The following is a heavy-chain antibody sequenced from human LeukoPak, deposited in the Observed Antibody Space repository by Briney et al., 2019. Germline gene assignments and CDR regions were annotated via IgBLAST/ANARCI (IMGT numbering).Heavy chain of an antibody. D-gene: IGHD3-9*01. CDR1: GGSISSGGYY. V-gene: IGHV2-5*08. CDR3: AHRKPYYDILTGYYKNRFDAFDI. Sequence: TLSLTCTVSGGSISSGGYYWSWIRQPPGKALEWLALIYWDDDKRYSPSLKSRLTITKDTSKNQVVLTMTNMDPVDTATYYCAHRKPYYDILTGYYKNRFDAFDIWGQGTMVTVSS. CDR2: IYWDDDK. J-gene: IGHJ3*02.